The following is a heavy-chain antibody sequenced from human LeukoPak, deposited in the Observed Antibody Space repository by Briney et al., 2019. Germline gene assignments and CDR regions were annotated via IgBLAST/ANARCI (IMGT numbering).Heavy chain of an antibody. D-gene: IGHD2-21*02. Sequence: ASVKVSCKASGYTFTSHYMLWVRQAPGQGLEWMGRINPSGGSTTYAQRFQGRVTMTRDTSTSTVYMELSRLTSDDTAVYYCARAKLDDCGGDCDQYFQHWGQGTLVTVSS. J-gene: IGHJ1*01. CDR3: ARAKLDDCGGDCDQYFQH. CDR1: GYTFTSHY. V-gene: IGHV1-46*01. CDR2: INPSGGST.